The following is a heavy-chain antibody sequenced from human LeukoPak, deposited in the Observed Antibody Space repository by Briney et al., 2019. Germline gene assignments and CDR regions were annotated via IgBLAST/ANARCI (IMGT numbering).Heavy chain of an antibody. V-gene: IGHV4-61*02. CDR3: ARASQQLVPDY. Sequence: PSETLSLTCTVSGGSISSGSYYWSWIRQPAGKGLEWIGRIYTSGSTNYNPSLKSRVTISVDTSKNQFSLKLSSVTAADTAVYYCARASQQLVPDYWGQGTLVTVSS. J-gene: IGHJ4*02. CDR1: GGSISSGSYY. CDR2: IYTSGST. D-gene: IGHD6-6*01.